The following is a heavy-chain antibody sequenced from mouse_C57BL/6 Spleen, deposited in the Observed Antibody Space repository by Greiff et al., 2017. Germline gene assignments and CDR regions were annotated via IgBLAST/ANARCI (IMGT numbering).Heavy chain of an antibody. J-gene: IGHJ3*01. V-gene: IGHV5-9*01. CDR3: AREGDSMITGWFAY. CDR2: ISGGGGNT. Sequence: EVKLMESGGGLVKPGGSLKLSCAASGFTFSSYTMSWVRQTPEKRLEWVATISGGGGNTYYPDSVKGRFTISRDNAKNTLYLQMSRLRSEDTALYYWAREGDSMITGWFAYWGQGTLVTVSA. D-gene: IGHD2-4*01. CDR1: GFTFSSYT.